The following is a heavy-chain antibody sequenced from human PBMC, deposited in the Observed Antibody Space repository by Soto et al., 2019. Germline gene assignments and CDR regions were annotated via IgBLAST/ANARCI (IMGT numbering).Heavy chain of an antibody. Sequence: QVQLVQSGAEVKKPGSSVKVSCKASGGTFSSYTISWVRQAPGQGLEWMGRIIPILGIANYAQKFQGRVSFTADKSTSTAYMELSSLRSEDTAVYYCLRYRDIVVVPAATTNHLFKCVSGK. D-gene: IGHD2-2*01. J-gene: IGHJ6*03. V-gene: IGHV1-69*02. CDR2: IIPILGIA. CDR3: LRYRDIVVVPAATTNHLFKCV. CDR1: GGTFSSYT.